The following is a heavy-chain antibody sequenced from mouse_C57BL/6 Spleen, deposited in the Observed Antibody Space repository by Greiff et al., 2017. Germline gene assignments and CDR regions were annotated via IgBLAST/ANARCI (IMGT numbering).Heavy chain of an antibody. J-gene: IGHJ2*01. V-gene: IGHV1-69*01. Sequence: VQLQQPGAELVMPGASVKLSCKASGYTFTSYWMHWVKQRPGQGLEWIGEIDPTDSYTNYNQKFKGKTTLTVDKSSSTAYMQLSSLTAEDSAVYYCARWDTDYWGQGTTLTVSS. CDR3: ARWDTDY. CDR1: GYTFTSYW. D-gene: IGHD4-1*01. CDR2: IDPTDSYT.